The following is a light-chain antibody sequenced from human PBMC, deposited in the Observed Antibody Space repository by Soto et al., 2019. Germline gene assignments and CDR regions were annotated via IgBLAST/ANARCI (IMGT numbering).Light chain of an antibody. CDR1: QGIRND. Sequence: AIQMTQSPSSLSASVGDRVTITCRASQGIRNDLGWYQQKPGKAPNLLIYAASSLQSGVPSRFSGSGSGTDFTLHISSLQPEDFATCCCLPDYKYPRPFGQGTKVEIK. CDR2: AAS. J-gene: IGKJ1*01. V-gene: IGKV1-6*01. CDR3: LPDYKYPRP.